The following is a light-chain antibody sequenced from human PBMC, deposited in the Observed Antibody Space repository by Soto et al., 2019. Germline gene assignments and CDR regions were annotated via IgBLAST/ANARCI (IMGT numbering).Light chain of an antibody. CDR3: SSQAGSNSYV. V-gene: IGLV2-8*01. Sequence: QSVLTQPPSASGSPGQSVTISCTGTSSDVGGYNSVSWYQQHPGKAPKLMIYEVSKRPSGVPDRFSGSRSGSTASLTVSVVHAEDEADYYCSSQAGSNSYVFGTGTKVTVL. CDR2: EVS. J-gene: IGLJ1*01. CDR1: SSDVGGYNS.